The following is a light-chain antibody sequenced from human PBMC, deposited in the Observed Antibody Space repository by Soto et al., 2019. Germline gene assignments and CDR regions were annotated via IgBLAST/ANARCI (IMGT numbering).Light chain of an antibody. CDR2: AAS. CDR1: QTISNY. V-gene: IGKV1-39*01. J-gene: IGKJ1*01. Sequence: DMQMTQSPSSLSASVGDRVTITCRASQTISNYLNWYHQKPGTAPKLLIYAASTLLSGVPSRFTGGGSGTDFTLTIDSLQPEDFATYFCQQSYSSPWTFGQGTRVEI. CDR3: QQSYSSPWT.